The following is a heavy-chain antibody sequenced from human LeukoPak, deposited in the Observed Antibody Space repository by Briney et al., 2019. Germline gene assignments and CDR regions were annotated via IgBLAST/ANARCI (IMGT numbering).Heavy chain of an antibody. J-gene: IGHJ6*03. CDR1: AFIFSSSS. V-gene: IGHV3-48*04. CDR2: ISTTSTI. Sequence: GGSLRLSCAASAFIFSSSSMIWVRQAPGKGLEWLSYISTTSTIYYADSVKGRFTISRDNAKNSLYLQMNSLRAEDTAVYYCARDRAGANYYYYYIDVWGKGTTVTISS. D-gene: IGHD1-26*01. CDR3: ARDRAGANYYYYYIDV.